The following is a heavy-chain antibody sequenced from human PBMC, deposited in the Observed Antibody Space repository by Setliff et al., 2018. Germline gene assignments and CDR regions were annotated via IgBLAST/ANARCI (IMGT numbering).Heavy chain of an antibody. J-gene: IGHJ6*03. Sequence: SETLSLTCNVSGASIRNFYWSWIRQPPGKGLEFIGYVYYSGTTNYDPSLKSRVTMSVDTSKNQFSLKLNSVTAADTAVYYCARAFIVAPTLFFRRRKGNYMDVWGKGTTVTVSS. D-gene: IGHD2-21*01. CDR3: ARAFIVAPTLFFRRRKGNYMDV. CDR2: VYYSGTT. CDR1: GASIRNFY. V-gene: IGHV4-59*12.